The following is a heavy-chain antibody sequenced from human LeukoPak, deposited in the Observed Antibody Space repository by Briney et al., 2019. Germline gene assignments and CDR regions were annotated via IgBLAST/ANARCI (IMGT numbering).Heavy chain of an antibody. Sequence: PSETLSLTCTVSGGSISTSSYYWGWVRQPPGKGLEWIGYIYYSGSTYYNPSLKSRVTISVDTSKNQFSLKLSSVTAADTAVYYCARVGRGYEFDYWGQGTLVTVPS. D-gene: IGHD5-12*01. CDR2: IYYSGST. CDR3: ARVGRGYEFDY. V-gene: IGHV4-39*07. J-gene: IGHJ4*02. CDR1: GGSISTSSYY.